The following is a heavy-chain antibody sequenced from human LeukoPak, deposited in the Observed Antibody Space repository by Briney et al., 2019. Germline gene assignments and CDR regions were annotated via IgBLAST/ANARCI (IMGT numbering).Heavy chain of an antibody. CDR1: GGSITNHY. J-gene: IGHJ6*03. CDR2: VYYSGST. V-gene: IGHV4-59*11. Sequence: SETLSLTCTVSGGSITNHYWSWIRQSPGKGLEWIGYVYYSGSTNYNPSLKSRVTISVDTSKNQFSLILNSVTTADTAVYYCAKDKRGSGWLYYYYMDVWGKGTTVTISS. D-gene: IGHD6-19*01. CDR3: AKDKRGSGWLYYYYMDV.